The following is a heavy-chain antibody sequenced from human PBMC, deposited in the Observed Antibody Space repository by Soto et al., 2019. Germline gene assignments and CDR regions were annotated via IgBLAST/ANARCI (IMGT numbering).Heavy chain of an antibody. J-gene: IGHJ4*02. V-gene: IGHV1-69*13. Sequence: SVKVSCKASGYSFTSYAISWVRQAPGQGLEWMGGIIPIFGTANYAQKFQGRVTITADESTSTAYMELSSLRSEDTAVYYCAGPLRYFPLWGQGALVTVSS. CDR3: AGPLRYFPL. CDR1: GYSFTSYA. CDR2: IIPIFGTA. D-gene: IGHD3-9*01.